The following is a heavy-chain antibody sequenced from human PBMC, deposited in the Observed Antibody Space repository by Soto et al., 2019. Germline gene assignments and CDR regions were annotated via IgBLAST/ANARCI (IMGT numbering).Heavy chain of an antibody. D-gene: IGHD3-10*01. Sequence: QVQLVQSGAEVRRPGASVKVSCKASGYTFSNDGINWLRQAPGQGLEWMGWISAYNGNTEYAQNFQGRVTMNTDTSTSTAYMELRSLRSDDTAVYSCARGGPTSADYYYGMDCWGLGTTVNVSS. CDR2: ISAYNGNT. V-gene: IGHV1-18*01. J-gene: IGHJ6*02. CDR3: ARGGPTSADYYYGMDC. CDR1: GYTFSNDG.